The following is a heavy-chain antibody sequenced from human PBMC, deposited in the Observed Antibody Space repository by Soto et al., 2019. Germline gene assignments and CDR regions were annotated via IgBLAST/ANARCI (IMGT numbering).Heavy chain of an antibody. CDR2: SNVYNGNT. Sequence: QVQLVQSGGEVKKPGASVKVSCKASGYTFTNYGISWVRQAPGQGLEWMGWSNVYNGNTKYAQKVQGRVTMTTDTSTSTAYMELRSLRSDDTAVYYCAGGVGSGSYYNWFDPWGQGTLVTVSS. CDR3: AGGVGSGSYYNWFDP. V-gene: IGHV1-18*01. D-gene: IGHD3-10*01. J-gene: IGHJ5*02. CDR1: GYTFTNYG.